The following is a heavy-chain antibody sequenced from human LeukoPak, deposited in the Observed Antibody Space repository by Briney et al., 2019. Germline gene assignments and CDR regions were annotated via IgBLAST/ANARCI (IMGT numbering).Heavy chain of an antibody. CDR3: AKGAVGRYCRGGSCYRYFDY. CDR1: GFTFSSYW. Sequence: SGGSLRLSCAASGFTFSSYWMHWVRQAPGKGLVWVSRINSDGSSTGYADSVKGRFTISRDNSKNTLYLQMNSLRAEDTAVYYCAKGAVGRYCRGGSCYRYFDYWGQGTLVTVSS. CDR2: INSDGSST. J-gene: IGHJ4*02. D-gene: IGHD2-15*01. V-gene: IGHV3-74*01.